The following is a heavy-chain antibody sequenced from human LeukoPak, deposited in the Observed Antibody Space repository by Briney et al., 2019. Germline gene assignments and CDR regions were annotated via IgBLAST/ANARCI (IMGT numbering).Heavy chain of an antibody. CDR3: ARHYYGSGTYHGPRNWFDP. Sequence: PSETLSLTCTVSGGSISSYYWSSIRQPPGKGLEWIGYIYYSGSTDYNPSLKSRVTISVDTSKNQFSLKLSSVTAADTAVYYCARHYYGSGTYHGPRNWFDPWGQGTLVTVSS. CDR2: IYYSGST. D-gene: IGHD3-10*01. J-gene: IGHJ5*02. V-gene: IGHV4-59*08. CDR1: GGSISSYY.